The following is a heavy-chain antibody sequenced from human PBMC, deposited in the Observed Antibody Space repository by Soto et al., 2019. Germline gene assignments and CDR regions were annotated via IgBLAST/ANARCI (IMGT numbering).Heavy chain of an antibody. CDR1: YGTIRGIRCR. V-gene: IGHV4-39*01. D-gene: IGHD3-3*01. CDR2: IKYSGTT. J-gene: IGHJ3*02. CDR3: ETHGIIGGYYAVLEI. Sequence: LTCTALYGTIRGIRCRCSLNRQPPGKGLERIASIKYSGTTFYNPSLKSRVTLSVDTSKNQFALKLSSVTAAETAVFFCETHGIIGGYYAVLEIWGKGSSVPVSS.